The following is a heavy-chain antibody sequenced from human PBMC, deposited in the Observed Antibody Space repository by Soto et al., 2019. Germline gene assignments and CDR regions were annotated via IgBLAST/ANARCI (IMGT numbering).Heavy chain of an antibody. D-gene: IGHD1-1*01. V-gene: IGHV4-30-2*01. Sequence: QLQLQESGSGLVRPSQTLSLTCAVSGGSISSGGYSWNWIRQPPGKGLEWIGYIYHSGSTLYNPSLKSRVPTPVDKSKNQFPLNLTSVTAADTAVYYCARDQLEGNWFDPWGQGTLVTVSS. CDR2: IYHSGST. CDR1: GGSISSGGYS. J-gene: IGHJ5*02. CDR3: ARDQLEGNWFDP.